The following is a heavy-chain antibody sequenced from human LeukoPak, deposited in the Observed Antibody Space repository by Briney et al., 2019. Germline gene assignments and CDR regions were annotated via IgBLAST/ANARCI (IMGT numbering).Heavy chain of an antibody. Sequence: SQTLSLTCTVSGGSISSGGYSWSWIRQPPGKGLEWIGYIYHSGSTYYNPSLKSRVTISVDRSKNQFSLKLSSVTAADTAVYYCAREHSSSYNWFDPWGQGTLVTVSS. CDR1: GGSISSGGYS. CDR2: IYHSGST. D-gene: IGHD6-13*01. V-gene: IGHV4-30-2*01. CDR3: AREHSSSYNWFDP. J-gene: IGHJ5*02.